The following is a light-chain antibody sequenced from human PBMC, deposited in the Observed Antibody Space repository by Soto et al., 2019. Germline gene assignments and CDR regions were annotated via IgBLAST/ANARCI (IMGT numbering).Light chain of an antibody. CDR3: QQLTSNPLT. J-gene: IGKJ4*01. Sequence: DIQLTQSPSFLSASVGDRVTITCRASQGITNSLAWYQQKPGKAPNLLIYAASTLQGGVPSRFSGSGSGTDFALTISSLQPEDVATYYCQQLTSNPLTFGGGTKVEIK. CDR2: AAS. V-gene: IGKV1-9*01. CDR1: QGITNS.